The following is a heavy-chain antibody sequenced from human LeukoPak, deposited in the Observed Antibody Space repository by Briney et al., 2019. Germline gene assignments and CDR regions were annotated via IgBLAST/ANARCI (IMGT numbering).Heavy chain of an antibody. CDR1: GGSFSGDY. J-gene: IGHJ1*01. CDR2: INHSVST. D-gene: IGHD2-15*01. Sequence: PSETLSLTCAVYGGSFSGDYWSWIRQPPGKGLEWIGEINHSVSTNYNPSLKSGVTISVDTSNNHFSLKLSSVTAAGTAVYYCARAKRLGYCSGGSCYSGYFQQWGQGTLVTVSS. CDR3: ARAKRLGYCSGGSCYSGYFQQ. V-gene: IGHV4-34*01.